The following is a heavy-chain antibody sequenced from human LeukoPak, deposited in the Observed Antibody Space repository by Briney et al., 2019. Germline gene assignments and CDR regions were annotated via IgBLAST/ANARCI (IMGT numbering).Heavy chain of an antibody. CDR1: GFTFSSYS. Sequence: GGSLRLSCAASGFTFSSYSMNWVRQAPGKGLEWVSSISSSSSYIYYADSVKGRFTISRDNAKNSLYLQMNSLRAEDTAVYYCARGYYYGSGSLYYFDYWGQGTLVTVSS. V-gene: IGHV3-21*01. CDR2: ISSSSSYI. D-gene: IGHD3-10*01. CDR3: ARGYYYGSGSLYYFDY. J-gene: IGHJ4*02.